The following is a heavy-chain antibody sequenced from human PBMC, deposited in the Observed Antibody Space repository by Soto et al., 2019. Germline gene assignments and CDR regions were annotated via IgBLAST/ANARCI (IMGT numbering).Heavy chain of an antibody. CDR1: GFSLSTSGMC. V-gene: IGHV2-70*11. J-gene: IGHJ6*03. CDR2: IDWDDDK. D-gene: IGHD2-15*01. CDR3: ARAFVVVGPGYYYYMDV. Sequence: SGPTLVNPTQTLTLTCTFSGFSLSTSGMCVSWIRQPPGKALEWLARIDWDDDKYYSTSLKTRLTISKDTSKNQVVLTMTNMDPVDTATYYCARAFVVVGPGYYYYMDVWGKGTTVPVSS.